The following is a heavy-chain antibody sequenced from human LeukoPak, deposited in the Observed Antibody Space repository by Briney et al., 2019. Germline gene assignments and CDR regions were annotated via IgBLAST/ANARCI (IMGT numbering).Heavy chain of an antibody. D-gene: IGHD1-20*01. CDR3: ARDNWSFDY. CDR1: GFTFNTYA. CDR2: ISYDGSNE. Sequence: PGRSLRLSCAASGFTFNTYAMHWVRQAPGRGLEWVAVISYDGSNEYCADSVKGRFTISRDNSKNTLYLQVNSLRAEDTAVYYCARDNWSFDYWGQGTLVTVSS. V-gene: IGHV3-30-3*01. J-gene: IGHJ4*02.